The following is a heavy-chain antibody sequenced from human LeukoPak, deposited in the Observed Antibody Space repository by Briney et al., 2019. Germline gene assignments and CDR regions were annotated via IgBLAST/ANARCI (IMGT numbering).Heavy chain of an antibody. D-gene: IGHD4-17*01. V-gene: IGHV3-21*06. CDR1: GFTFSSYS. J-gene: IGHJ5*02. CDR3: ARDLDDYGAPTRFDP. Sequence: GGSLRLSCAASGFTFSSYSMNWVRQAPGKGLEWVSSISSSDSYIYNADSVKGRFTISRDNAKNSLYLQMNSLRAEDTAVYYCARDLDDYGAPTRFDPWGQGTLVTVSS. CDR2: ISSSDSYI.